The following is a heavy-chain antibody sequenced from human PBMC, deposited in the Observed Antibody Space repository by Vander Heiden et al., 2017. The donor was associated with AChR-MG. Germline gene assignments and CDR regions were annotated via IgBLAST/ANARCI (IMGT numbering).Heavy chain of an antibody. Sequence: QVQLQESCPGLVTPSWTLSLTCAVSGGSISSSTWWSWVRQPPGKGLEWIGEIYHSGSTNYNPSLKSRVTISVDKSKNQFSLKLSSVTAADTAVYYCAREIVAASLQESWGQGTLVTVSS. D-gene: IGHD6-25*01. V-gene: IGHV4-4*02. J-gene: IGHJ5*02. CDR3: AREIVAASLQES. CDR2: IYHSGST. CDR1: GGSISSSTW.